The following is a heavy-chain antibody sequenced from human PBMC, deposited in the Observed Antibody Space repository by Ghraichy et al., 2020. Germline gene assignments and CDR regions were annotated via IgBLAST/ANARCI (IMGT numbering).Heavy chain of an antibody. CDR2: IKQDGSEK. D-gene: IGHD4-11*01. V-gene: IGHV3-7*03. CDR1: GFTFSSYW. CDR3: ARAYSPDY. J-gene: IGHJ4*02. Sequence: GGSLRLSCAASGFTFSSYWMSWVRHAPGKGLEWVANIKQDGSEKYYVDSVKGRFTISRDHAKNSLFLKMNSLRAEDTAVYYCARAYSPDYWGQGTLVTVSS.